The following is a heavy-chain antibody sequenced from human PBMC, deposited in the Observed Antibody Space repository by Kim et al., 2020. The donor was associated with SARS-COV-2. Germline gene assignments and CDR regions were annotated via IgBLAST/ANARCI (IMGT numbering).Heavy chain of an antibody. CDR2: INSDGRST. CDR3: ARGMGGDSGLRYFDL. Sequence: GGSLRLSCAASGFTFSSYWMHWVRQVPGKGLVWVSRINSDGRSTSQVDSVKGRFTISRDNANNTQYLEMNSLRAEDTAVYYCARGMGGDSGLRYFDLWGRGILVPVSS. D-gene: IGHD4-17*01. CDR1: GFTFSSYW. V-gene: IGHV3-74*01. J-gene: IGHJ2*01.